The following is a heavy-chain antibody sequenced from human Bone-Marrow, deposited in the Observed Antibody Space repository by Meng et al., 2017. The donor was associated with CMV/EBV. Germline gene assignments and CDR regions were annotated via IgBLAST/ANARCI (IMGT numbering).Heavy chain of an antibody. CDR2: IYYSEST. CDR1: GGSLSSGCYY. V-gene: IGHV4-31*03. Sequence: CTVSGGSLSSGCYYWSWIRQHPGKGLEWIGYIYYSESTYYNPSLKSRVTISVDTSKNQFSLKLSSVTAADTAVYYCASALGLYPFDYWGQGTLVTVSS. CDR3: ASALGLYPFDY. J-gene: IGHJ4*02. D-gene: IGHD2-2*02.